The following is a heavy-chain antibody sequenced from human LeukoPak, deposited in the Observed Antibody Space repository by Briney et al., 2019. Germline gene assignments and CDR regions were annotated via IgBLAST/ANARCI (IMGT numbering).Heavy chain of an antibody. J-gene: IGHJ4*02. CDR3: ARTYVWGSYRPYYFDY. CDR2: IYPGDSDT. CDR1: GYSFTSYW. D-gene: IGHD3-16*02. V-gene: IGHV5-51*01. Sequence: GESLKISCKGSGYSFTSYWIGWVRQMPGKGLEWMGIIYPGDSDTRYSPSFPGQVTISADKSISTAYLQWSSLKASDTAMYYCARTYVWGSYRPYYFDYWGQGTLVTVSP.